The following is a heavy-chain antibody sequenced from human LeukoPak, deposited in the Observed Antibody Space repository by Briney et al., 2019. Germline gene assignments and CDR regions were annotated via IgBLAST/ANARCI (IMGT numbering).Heavy chain of an antibody. D-gene: IGHD2-15*01. Sequence: GGSLRLSCAAYGFTLSSYAMTWVRQAPGKGLEWVSGSCAGGSTYYADSVKGRFTISRDNSNNTLSLQMNSLRAEDTAIYYCAKSSLCSCSSSSDYWGQGTLVTVSS. CDR3: AKSSLCSCSSSSDY. CDR2: SCAGGST. CDR1: GFTLSSYA. V-gene: IGHV3-23*01. J-gene: IGHJ4*02.